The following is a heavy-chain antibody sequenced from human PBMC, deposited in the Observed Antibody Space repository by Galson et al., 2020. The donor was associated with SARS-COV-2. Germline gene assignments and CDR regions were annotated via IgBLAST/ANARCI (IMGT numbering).Heavy chain of an antibody. J-gene: IGHJ1*01. D-gene: IGHD3-22*01. CDR2: INSDGSST. CDR1: GFTFSSYW. Sequence: LLLTCAASGFTFSSYWMHWVRQAPGKGLVWVSRINSDGSSTSYADSVKGRFTISRDNAKNTLYLQMNSLRAEDTAVYYCARVARGYYDSSGYYCSSEYFQHWGQGTLVTVSS. CDR3: ARVARGYYDSSGYYCSSEYFQH. V-gene: IGHV3-74*01.